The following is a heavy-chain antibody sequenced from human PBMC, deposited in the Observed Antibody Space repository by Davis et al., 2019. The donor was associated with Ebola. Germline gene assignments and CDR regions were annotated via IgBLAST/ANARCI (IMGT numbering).Heavy chain of an antibody. CDR1: GGSTSRGGYS. V-gene: IGHV4-30-2*02. J-gene: IGHJ4*02. CDR3: ARGVGRYYFDY. Sequence: MPSETLSLTCAVSGGSTSRGGYSRSCIRQPPGKGLEWIGYIYHSGSTNYNPSLKSRVTISVDTSKNQFSLKLSSVTAADTAVYYCARGVGRYYFDYWGQGTLVTVSS. D-gene: IGHD1-26*01. CDR2: IYHSGST.